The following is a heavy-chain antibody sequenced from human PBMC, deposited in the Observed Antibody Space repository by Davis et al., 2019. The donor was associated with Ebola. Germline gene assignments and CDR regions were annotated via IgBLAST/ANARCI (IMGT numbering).Heavy chain of an antibody. J-gene: IGHJ4*02. CDR3: ARGGGSSKRTMGY. V-gene: IGHV1-2*04. CDR1: GYTFTGYY. Sequence: AASVKVSCKASGYTFTGYYMHWVRQAPGQGLEWMGWINPNSGGTNYAQKFQGWVTITRDTSISTAYMELSRLRSDDTAVYYCARGGGSSKRTMGYWGQGTLVTVSS. D-gene: IGHD1-26*01. CDR2: INPNSGGT.